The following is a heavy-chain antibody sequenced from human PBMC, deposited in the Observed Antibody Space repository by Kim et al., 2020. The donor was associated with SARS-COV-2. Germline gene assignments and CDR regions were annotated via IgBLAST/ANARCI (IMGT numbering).Heavy chain of an antibody. J-gene: IGHJ6*02. V-gene: IGHV3-23*01. CDR1: GFTFSSYA. CDR3: AKDTNYGHYYYGMDV. D-gene: IGHD1-7*01. CDR2: ISGSGGST. Sequence: GGSLRLSCAASGFTFSSYAMSWVRQAPGKGLEWVSAISGSGGSTYYADSVKGRFTISRDNSKNTLYLQMNSLRAEDTAVYYCAKDTNYGHYYYGMDVWGQGTTVTVSS.